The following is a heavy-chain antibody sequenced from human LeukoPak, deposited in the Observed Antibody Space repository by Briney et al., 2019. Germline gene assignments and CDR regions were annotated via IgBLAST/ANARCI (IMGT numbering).Heavy chain of an antibody. CDR1: GGSISSYY. D-gene: IGHD3-10*01. CDR3: ATALYGSGSYYTHGAFDI. Sequence: SETLSLTCTVSGGSISSYYWSWIRQPAGRGLEWIGRIYTTGSTNYNPSLKSRVTMSVDTSKNHFSLKLTSVTAADTAVYYCATALYGSGSYYTHGAFDIWGQGTMVTVSS. CDR2: IYTTGST. V-gene: IGHV4-4*07. J-gene: IGHJ3*02.